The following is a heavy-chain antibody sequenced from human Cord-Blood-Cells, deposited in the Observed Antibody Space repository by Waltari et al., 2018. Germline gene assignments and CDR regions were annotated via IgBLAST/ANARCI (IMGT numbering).Heavy chain of an antibody. Sequence: EVQLVESGGGLVQPGRSLRLSCAASGFTFDDYAMHWVRQASGKGLEWVSGISGNSWSIGYADSVKDRFTNSRDNAKNSLYLQMNSLRAEDTALYYCANYGGRGGTDGDWGQGTLVTVSS. J-gene: IGHJ4*02. V-gene: IGHV3-9*01. CDR3: ANYGGRGGTDGD. CDR1: GFTFDDYA. CDR2: ISGNSWSI. D-gene: IGHD2-15*01.